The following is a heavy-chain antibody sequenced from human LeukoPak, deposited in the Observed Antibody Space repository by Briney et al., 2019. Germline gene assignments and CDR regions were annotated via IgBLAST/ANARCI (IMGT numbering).Heavy chain of an antibody. V-gene: IGHV3-7*01. CDR1: EFTFSNHW. CDR2: VKQDGSEK. Sequence: GGSLRLSCAASEFTFSNHWMSWVRQAPRKGLEWVANVKQDGSEKFYVDSVKGRFTISRDNAKNSLYLQMNSLRAEDTAVYYGARGRPGMGIVIDYWCQGTLVTVS. J-gene: IGHJ4*02. CDR3: ARGRPGMGIVIDY. D-gene: IGHD7-27*01.